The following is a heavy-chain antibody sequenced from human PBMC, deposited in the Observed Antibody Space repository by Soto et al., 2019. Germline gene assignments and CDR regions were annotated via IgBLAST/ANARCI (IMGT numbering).Heavy chain of an antibody. D-gene: IGHD3-10*01. Sequence: GGSLRLSCAASGFTFSSYDMHWVRQATGKGLEWVSAIGTAGDTYYPGSVKGRFTISRENAKNSLYLQMNSLRARDTAVYYCARVGTMVRGVIKDYYGMDVWGQGTTVTVSS. CDR2: IGTAGDT. CDR3: ARVGTMVRGVIKDYYGMDV. CDR1: GFTFSSYD. J-gene: IGHJ6*02. V-gene: IGHV3-13*01.